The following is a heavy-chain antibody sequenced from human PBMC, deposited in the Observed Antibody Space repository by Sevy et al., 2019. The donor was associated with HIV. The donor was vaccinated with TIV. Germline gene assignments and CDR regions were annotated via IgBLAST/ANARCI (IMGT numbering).Heavy chain of an antibody. CDR3: ARVRITVEAFDI. D-gene: IGHD3-16*01. J-gene: IGHJ3*02. Sequence: GGSLRLSCAASGFTFSDYYMSWIRQSPGKGLEWVSYISSISTYTSYADSVKGRFTISRDNAKNSLFLQMNSLRAEDTAVYYCARVRITVEAFDIWGQGTMVTVSS. CDR1: GFTFSDYY. V-gene: IGHV3-11*06. CDR2: ISSISTYT.